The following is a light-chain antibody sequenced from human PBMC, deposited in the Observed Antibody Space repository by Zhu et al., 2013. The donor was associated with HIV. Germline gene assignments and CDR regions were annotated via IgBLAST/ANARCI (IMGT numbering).Light chain of an antibody. CDR1: QSVRSY. Sequence: EIVLTQSPATLALSPGERATLSCRASQSVRSYLAWYQQKVGQAPRLLIYDASNRATGIPARFSGSGSGTDFTLTISRLEPEDFAVYYCQHFGSSPPRFTFGPGTKVDIK. J-gene: IGKJ3*01. V-gene: IGKV3-11*01. CDR3: QHFGSSPPRFT. CDR2: DAS.